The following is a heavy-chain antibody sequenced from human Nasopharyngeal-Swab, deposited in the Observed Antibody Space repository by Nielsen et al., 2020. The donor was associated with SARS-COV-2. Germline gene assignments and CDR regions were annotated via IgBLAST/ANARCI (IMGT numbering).Heavy chain of an antibody. CDR2: IYSGGSST. Sequence: GEFLKISCAASGFTFSSYAMSWVRQAPGKGLEWVSVIYSGGSSTYYADSVKGRFTISRDNSKNTLYLQMNSLRAEDTAVYYCANLYSSGWADAFDIWGQGTMVTVSS. D-gene: IGHD6-19*01. CDR3: ANLYSSGWADAFDI. J-gene: IGHJ3*02. CDR1: GFTFSSYA. V-gene: IGHV3-23*03.